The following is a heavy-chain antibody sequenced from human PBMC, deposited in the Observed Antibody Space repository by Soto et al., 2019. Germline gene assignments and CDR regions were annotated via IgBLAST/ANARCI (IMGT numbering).Heavy chain of an antibody. D-gene: IGHD1-26*01. CDR1: GNIFSGYG. CDR2: IWHDGSNK. J-gene: IGHJ4*02. V-gene: IGHV3-33*01. Sequence: VGSLRLSCAAPGNIFSGYGMHWVRQAPGKGLEWVAIIWHDGSNKYYADSAKGRFTISRDNSKSTLYLQMDSLRAEDTAVYYCARDGVGATAFFGYLDYWGQGTQVTGSS. CDR3: ARDGVGATAFFGYLDY.